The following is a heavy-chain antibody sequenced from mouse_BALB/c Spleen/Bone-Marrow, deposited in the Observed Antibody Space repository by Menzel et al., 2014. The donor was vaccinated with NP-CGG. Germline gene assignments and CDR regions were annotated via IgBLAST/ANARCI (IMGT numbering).Heavy chain of an antibody. CDR1: GYSITSDYA. D-gene: IGHD1-2*01. CDR3: ARDYGYSWFAY. V-gene: IGHV3-2*02. CDR2: ISYCGTT. J-gene: IGHJ3*01. Sequence: EVKLVESGPGLVKPSQSLSLTCSVSGYSITSDYAWNWIRQFPGNKLEWMGYISYCGTTSYNPSLKSRISITRDTSKNQFFLQLNSVTTEDTATYFCARDYGYSWFAYWGQGTLVTVSA.